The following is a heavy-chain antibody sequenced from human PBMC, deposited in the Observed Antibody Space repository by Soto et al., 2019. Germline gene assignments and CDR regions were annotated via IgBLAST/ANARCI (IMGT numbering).Heavy chain of an antibody. Sequence: ASVKVSCKASGYTFTSYGISWVRQAPGQGLEWMGWISVYNGNTNYAQKFQGRVIMTTDKSTSTAYMELRSLRSDATAVYYCARCGGDCRRSFDYWGQGTLVTVSS. CDR3: ARCGGDCRRSFDY. D-gene: IGHD2-21*02. J-gene: IGHJ4*02. CDR1: GYTFTSYG. V-gene: IGHV1-18*01. CDR2: ISVYNGNT.